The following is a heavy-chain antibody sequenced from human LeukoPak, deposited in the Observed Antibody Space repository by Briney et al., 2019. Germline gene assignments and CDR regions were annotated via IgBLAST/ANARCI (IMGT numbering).Heavy chain of an antibody. D-gene: IGHD4-11*01. CDR1: GGTFSSYA. Sequence: ASVKVSCKASGGTFSSYAISWVRQAPGQGLEWMGWINPNSGGTNYAQKFQGRVTMTRDTSISTAYMELSRLRSDDTAVYYCARGYSNPHFDYWGQGTLVTVSS. V-gene: IGHV1-2*02. CDR2: INPNSGGT. CDR3: ARGYSNPHFDY. J-gene: IGHJ4*02.